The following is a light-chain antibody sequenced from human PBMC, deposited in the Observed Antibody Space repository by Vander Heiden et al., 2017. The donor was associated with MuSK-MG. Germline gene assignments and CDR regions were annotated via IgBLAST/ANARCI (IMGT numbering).Light chain of an antibody. CDR3: AAWDDSLNGLV. V-gene: IGLV1-44*01. Sequence: QSVLTQPPSASGTPGQRVTISCSGSSSNIGSNTVNWYQQRPGTAPKLLIYRNNQRPSGVPDRFSGSKSGTSASLGISGLQSEDEADYYCAAWDDSLNGLVFGGGTKLTVL. CDR1: SSNIGSNT. J-gene: IGLJ2*01. CDR2: RNN.